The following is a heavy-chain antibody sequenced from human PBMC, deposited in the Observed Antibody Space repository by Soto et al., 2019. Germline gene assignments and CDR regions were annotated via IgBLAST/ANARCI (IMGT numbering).Heavy chain of an antibody. J-gene: IGHJ4*02. CDR2: ISWNSGSI. Sequence: EVPLVESGGGLVQPGRSLRLSFAASGFTFEDYAMHWVRQAPGKGLEWVSGISWNSGSIGYADSVKGRFTISRDNAKNSLYLQMNSLRAEDTALYYCAKGEGSSGYYSLFDYWGQGTLVTVSS. CDR3: AKGEGSSGYYSLFDY. CDR1: GFTFEDYA. D-gene: IGHD3-22*01. V-gene: IGHV3-9*01.